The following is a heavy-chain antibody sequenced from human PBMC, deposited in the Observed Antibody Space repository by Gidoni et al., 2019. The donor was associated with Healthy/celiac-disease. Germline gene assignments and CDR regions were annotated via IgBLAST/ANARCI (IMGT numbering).Heavy chain of an antibody. V-gene: IGHV4-39*01. J-gene: IGHJ4*02. Sequence: QLQLQESGPGLVKPSETLSLTCTVSGGSIRSSSYYWGWIRQPPGKGLEWIGSIYYSGSTYYNPSLKSRVTISVDTSKNQFSLKLSSVTAADTAVYYCARLGRGYSSGWYYFDYWGQGTLVTVSS. CDR3: ARLGRGYSSGWYYFDY. CDR1: GGSIRSSSYY. D-gene: IGHD6-19*01. CDR2: IYYSGST.